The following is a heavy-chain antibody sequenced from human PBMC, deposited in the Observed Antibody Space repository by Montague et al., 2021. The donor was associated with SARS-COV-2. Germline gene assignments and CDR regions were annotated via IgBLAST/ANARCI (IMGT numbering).Heavy chain of an antibody. CDR2: LLTSGAT. CDR3: ARDSPHFDFWRGHYGDKYDMDI. Sequence: TLSLTCTVSGDSITSKTHYWDWVRQPAGKGLEWIGRLLTSGATNFNPSLKSRLTIYRDTPKNEFYLKLISVTAADAAVYYCARDSPHFDFWRGHYGDKYDMDIWGKGTTVTVS. D-gene: IGHD3-3*01. V-gene: IGHV4-61*02. CDR1: GDSITSKTHY. J-gene: IGHJ6*03.